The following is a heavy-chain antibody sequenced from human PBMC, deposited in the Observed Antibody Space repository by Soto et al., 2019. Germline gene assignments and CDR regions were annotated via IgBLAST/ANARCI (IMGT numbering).Heavy chain of an antibody. CDR3: ARGRGASWYGSYYYYYMDV. CDR2: IYQSGST. D-gene: IGHD6-13*01. J-gene: IGHJ6*03. V-gene: IGHV4-4*02. Sequence: SETLYLTCAVSSGSISSSNWWSWVRQPPGKGLERIGEIYQSGSTNYNPNLKSRVNISVDKSKNQFSLKLSSVTAADTAVYYCARGRGASWYGSYYYYYMDVWGKGTTVTVSS. CDR1: SGSISSSNW.